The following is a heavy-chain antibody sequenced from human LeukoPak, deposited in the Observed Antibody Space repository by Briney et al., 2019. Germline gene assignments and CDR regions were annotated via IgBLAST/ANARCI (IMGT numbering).Heavy chain of an antibody. CDR3: AREPFWSGYFSNLHFDY. Sequence: GGSLRLSCAASQFTFSSYNMNWVRQAPGKGLEWVSSISSSGKYIYYADSVKGRFTISRDNAKNSLYLQMNSLRADDTAVYYCAREPFWSGYFSNLHFDYWGRGTLVTVSS. D-gene: IGHD3-3*01. CDR1: QFTFSSYN. J-gene: IGHJ4*02. V-gene: IGHV3-21*01. CDR2: ISSSGKYI.